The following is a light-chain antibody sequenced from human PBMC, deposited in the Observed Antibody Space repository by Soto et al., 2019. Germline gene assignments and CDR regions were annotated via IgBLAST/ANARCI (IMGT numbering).Light chain of an antibody. CDR1: QGISSY. Sequence: AIRMTQSPSSFSASTGDRVTITCRASQGISSYLAWYQRKPGKAPKLLIYAASTLQSGVPSRFSGSGSGTNFTLTISSLQPEDFATYYCQQSYSTTWTFGQGTKVDIK. J-gene: IGKJ1*01. V-gene: IGKV1-8*01. CDR2: AAS. CDR3: QQSYSTTWT.